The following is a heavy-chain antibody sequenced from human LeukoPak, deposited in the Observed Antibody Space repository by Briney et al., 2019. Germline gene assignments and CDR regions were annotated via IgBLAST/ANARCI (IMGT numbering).Heavy chain of an antibody. J-gene: IGHJ4*02. CDR2: ISGSGGGT. CDR1: GFTFSSYA. CDR3: AKGGGELGSGSLDY. V-gene: IGHV3-23*01. Sequence: GGSLRLSCAASGFTFSSYAMSWVRQAPGKGLEWVSAISGSGGGTYYADSVKGRFTISRDNSKNTLYLQMNSLTTEDTAVYYCAKGGGELGSGSLDYWGQGTLVTVSS. D-gene: IGHD3-10*01.